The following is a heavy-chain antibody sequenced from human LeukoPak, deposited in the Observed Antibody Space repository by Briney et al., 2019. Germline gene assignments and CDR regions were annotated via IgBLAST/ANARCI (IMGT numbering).Heavy chain of an antibody. D-gene: IGHD3-10*01. J-gene: IGHJ3*02. Sequence: ASVKVSCKASGYTLTGYYMHWVRQTTGQGLECMGWINPNSGDTNYPQKFQGRVTMTRDTSLSTAYMELTRLRSDDTAVYYCVRRYYYGSGSSAYGFDIWGQGTMVTASS. CDR2: INPNSGDT. CDR1: GYTLTGYY. CDR3: VRRYYYGSGSSAYGFDI. V-gene: IGHV1-2*02.